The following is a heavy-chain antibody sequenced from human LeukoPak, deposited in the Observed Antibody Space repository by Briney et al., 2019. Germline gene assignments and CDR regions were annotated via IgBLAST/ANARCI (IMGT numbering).Heavy chain of an antibody. J-gene: IGHJ5*02. CDR2: IYYSGST. CDR3: ARAPLIDVVGGNNWFDP. CDR1: GGSISSYY. D-gene: IGHD2-2*01. Sequence: SGTLSLTCTVSGGSISSYYWSWIRQPPGKGLEWIGYIYYSGSTNHNPSLKSRVTISVDTSKNQFCLKLSSLTAADTAVYYCARAPLIDVVGGNNWFDPWGQGTLVTVSS. V-gene: IGHV4-59*01.